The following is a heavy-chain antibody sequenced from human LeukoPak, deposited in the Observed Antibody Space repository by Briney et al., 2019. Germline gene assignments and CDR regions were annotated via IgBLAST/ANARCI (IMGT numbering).Heavy chain of an antibody. Sequence: GGSLRLSCAASGFTLSSYVMNWVRQAPGKGLEWVSSISSSSSYIYYADSVKGRFTISRDNSKNTLYLQMNSLRAEDTAVYYCAKDQNDYVWGSYHDYWGQGTLVTVSS. CDR3: AKDQNDYVWGSYHDY. CDR2: ISSSSSYI. J-gene: IGHJ4*02. CDR1: GFTLSSYV. V-gene: IGHV3-23*01. D-gene: IGHD3-16*02.